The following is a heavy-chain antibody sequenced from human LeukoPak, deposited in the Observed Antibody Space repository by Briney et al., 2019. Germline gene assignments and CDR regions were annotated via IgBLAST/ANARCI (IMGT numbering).Heavy chain of an antibody. J-gene: IGHJ4*02. CDR2: INPNSGGT. CDR3: ARDTRNYYGGFDY. V-gene: IGHV1-2*02. Sequence: GASVKVSCKASGYTFTSYDINWVRQATGQGLEWMGWINPNSGGTNYAQKFQGRVTMTRDTSISTAYMELSRLRPDDTAVYYCARDTRNYYGGFDYWGQGTLVTVSS. D-gene: IGHD3-10*01. CDR1: GYTFTSYD.